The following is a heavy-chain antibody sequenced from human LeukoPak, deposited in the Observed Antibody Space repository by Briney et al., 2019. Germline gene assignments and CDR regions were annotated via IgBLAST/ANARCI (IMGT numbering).Heavy chain of an antibody. D-gene: IGHD3-22*01. V-gene: IGHV3-9*01. Sequence: PGGSLRLSCAASGFTFDDYAMHWVRQAPGKGLEWVSGISWNSGSIGYADSVKGRFTISRDNAKNSLYLQMNSLRAEDTALYYCARSGDSNGYWFDQWGQGTLVTVSS. CDR3: ARSGDSNGYWFDQ. CDR1: GFTFDDYA. J-gene: IGHJ5*02. CDR2: ISWNSGSI.